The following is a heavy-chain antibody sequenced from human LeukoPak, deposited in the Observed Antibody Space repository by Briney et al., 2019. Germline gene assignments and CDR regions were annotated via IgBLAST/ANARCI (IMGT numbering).Heavy chain of an antibody. CDR3: ATSSGPYYYGSGKTP. Sequence: GRSLRLSCGASGFTFSSHAMHWVRQAPGKGLEWVAVISYDGSNKYYADSVKGRFTISRDNSKNTLYLQMNSLRAEDTAVYYCATSSGPYYYGSGKTPWGQGTLVTVSS. CDR2: ISYDGSNK. CDR1: GFTFSSHA. J-gene: IGHJ5*02. V-gene: IGHV3-30*04. D-gene: IGHD3-10*01.